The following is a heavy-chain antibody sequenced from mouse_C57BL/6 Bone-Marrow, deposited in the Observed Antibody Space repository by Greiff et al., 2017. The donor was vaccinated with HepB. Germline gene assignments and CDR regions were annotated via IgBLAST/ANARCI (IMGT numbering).Heavy chain of an antibody. CDR1: GFNIKDDY. J-gene: IGHJ2*01. CDR3: TTVVAPDYFDY. Sequence: EVQLKQSGAELVRPGASVKLSCTASGFNIKDDYMHWVKQRPEQGLEWIGWIDPENGDTEYASKFQGKATITADTSSNTAYLQLSSLTSEDTAVYYCTTVVAPDYFDYWGQGTTLTVSS. V-gene: IGHV14-4*01. D-gene: IGHD1-1*01. CDR2: IDPENGDT.